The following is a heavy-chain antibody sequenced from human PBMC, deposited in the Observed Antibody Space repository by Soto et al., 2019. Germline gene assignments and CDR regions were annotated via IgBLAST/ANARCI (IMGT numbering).Heavy chain of an antibody. CDR3: ARSLHXDYVWGSSDYYYYGMDV. CDR2: IYYSGST. D-gene: IGHD3-16*01. V-gene: IGHV4-31*03. J-gene: IGHJ6*02. Sequence: PSETLSLTRTVSGGSISSGGYYWSWIRQHPGKGVEWIGYIYYSGSTYYNPSLKSRVTISVDTSKNQFSLKLSSVTAADTAVYYCARSLHXDYVWGSSDYYYYGMDVWGQGTTVTVSS. CDR1: GGSISSGGYY.